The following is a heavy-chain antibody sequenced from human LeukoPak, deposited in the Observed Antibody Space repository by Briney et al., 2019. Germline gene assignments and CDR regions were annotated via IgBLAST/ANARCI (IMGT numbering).Heavy chain of an antibody. D-gene: IGHD6-6*01. CDR3: ARGGRGIAARHEVY. CDR2: INHSGST. Sequence: SETLSLTCAVYGWSFSGYYWSWLRQPPGQGLEWIGEINHSGSTNYNASLKSRVTISVDTSKNKFSLKLSSVTAADTAVYYCARGGRGIAARHEVYWGQGTLVTVSS. CDR1: GWSFSGYY. V-gene: IGHV4-34*01. J-gene: IGHJ4*02.